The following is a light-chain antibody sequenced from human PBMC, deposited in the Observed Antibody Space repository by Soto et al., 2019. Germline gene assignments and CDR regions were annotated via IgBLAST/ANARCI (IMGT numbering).Light chain of an antibody. CDR2: DNS. CDR3: GTWDSSLSVVL. J-gene: IGLJ2*01. V-gene: IGLV1-51*01. CDR1: YSNIGSNF. Sequence: QSVLTQPPSVSAAAGQKVTISCSGSYSNIGSNFVSWYQHFPGSAPKLLIYDNSQRPSGIPDRFSGSKSGSSATLAITGLQTGYEADYYCGTWDSSLSVVLFGGGTKLTVL.